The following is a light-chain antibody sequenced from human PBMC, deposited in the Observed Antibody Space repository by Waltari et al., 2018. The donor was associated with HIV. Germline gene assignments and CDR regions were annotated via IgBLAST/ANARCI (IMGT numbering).Light chain of an antibody. Sequence: QSVLTQSPSASGTPGQRVTISCSGSRPNIGSNHVHWYQQVPGTAPKLLIYRNNWRPSGVPDRFSGSKSGASASLAISGLQSEDEADYYCAAWDDSLNGPVFGGGTRLTVL. CDR3: AAWDDSLNGPV. CDR2: RNN. CDR1: RPNIGSNH. V-gene: IGLV1-44*01. J-gene: IGLJ2*01.